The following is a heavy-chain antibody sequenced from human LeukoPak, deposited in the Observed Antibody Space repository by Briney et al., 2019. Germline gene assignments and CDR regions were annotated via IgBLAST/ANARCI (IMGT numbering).Heavy chain of an antibody. Sequence: PSETLSLTCTVSGGSISSYYWSWIRQPPGKGLEWIGYIYYSGSTNYNPSLTSRVTISVDTSKNQFSLKLSSVTAADTAVYYWARQDTPHDAFDIWGQGTMVTVSS. J-gene: IGHJ3*02. D-gene: IGHD5-18*01. CDR2: IYYSGST. CDR1: GGSISSYY. CDR3: ARQDTPHDAFDI. V-gene: IGHV4-59*08.